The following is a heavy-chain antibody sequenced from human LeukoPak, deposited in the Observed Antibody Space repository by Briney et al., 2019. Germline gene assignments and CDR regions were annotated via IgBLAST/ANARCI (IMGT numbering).Heavy chain of an antibody. D-gene: IGHD3-22*01. Sequence: GGSLRLSCAASGFTFDDYAMHWVRQAPGKGLEWVSSISSSSSYIYYADSVKGRFTISRDNAKNSLYLQMNSLRAEDTAVYYCARDWGYYDSSGSLSWGQGTLVTVSS. J-gene: IGHJ4*02. CDR1: GFTFDDYA. V-gene: IGHV3-21*01. CDR3: ARDWGYYDSSGSLS. CDR2: ISSSSSYI.